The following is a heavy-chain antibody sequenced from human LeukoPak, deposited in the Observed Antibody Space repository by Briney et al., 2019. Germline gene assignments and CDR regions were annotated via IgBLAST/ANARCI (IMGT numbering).Heavy chain of an antibody. CDR1: SGSFRTYY. Sequence: PLETLSLTCTVSSGSFRTYYWSWIRQPPGKGLEWIGYIFYNEGTSYNPSLKSRVTISVDTSSNQLSLKVNSVTAADTAMYYCVKSNSRYQPWTLDIWGRGTMVTVSS. V-gene: IGHV4-59*01. CDR3: VKSNSRYQPWTLDI. J-gene: IGHJ3*02. CDR2: IFYNEGT. D-gene: IGHD2-2*01.